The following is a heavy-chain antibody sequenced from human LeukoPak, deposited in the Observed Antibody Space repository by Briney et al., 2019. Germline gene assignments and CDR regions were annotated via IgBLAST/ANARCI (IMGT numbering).Heavy chain of an antibody. V-gene: IGHV3-21*01. Sequence: GGSLRLSCAASGFTFSTYSMNWVRQAPGKGLEWVSSISSSGGYIFDADSVKGRFTISRDNAKNSLYLQMNSLRAEDTAVYYCTRDSSAYYTFDIWGQGTMVTVSS. J-gene: IGHJ3*02. CDR2: ISSSGGYI. CDR3: TRDSSAYYTFDI. CDR1: GFTFSTYS. D-gene: IGHD3-22*01.